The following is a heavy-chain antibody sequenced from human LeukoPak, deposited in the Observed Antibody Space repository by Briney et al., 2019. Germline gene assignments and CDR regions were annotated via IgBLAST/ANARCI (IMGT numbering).Heavy chain of an antibody. CDR2: ISGSGGST. J-gene: IGHJ6*03. CDR1: GFTFSSYA. Sequence: GGSLRLSCAASGFTFSSYAMSWVRQAPGKGLEWVSAISGSGGSTYYADSVKGRFTISRDNAKNSLYLQMNSLRAEDTAVYYCARDPGAMDVWGKGTTVTVPS. V-gene: IGHV3-23*01. D-gene: IGHD3-10*01. CDR3: ARDPGAMDV.